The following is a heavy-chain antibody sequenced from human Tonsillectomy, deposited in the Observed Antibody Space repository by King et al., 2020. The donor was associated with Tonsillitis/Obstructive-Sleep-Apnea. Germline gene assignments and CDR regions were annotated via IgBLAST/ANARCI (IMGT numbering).Heavy chain of an antibody. Sequence: VQLVQSGAEVKKPGASVKLSCKASGYTFSSYAMHWVRQAPGQRPEWMGWINAANGYTEYSQKFQGRVTMTSDTSANTAFMELGSLTSGDTAVYYCARESPNAEGDYWGQGTRVTVSS. CDR1: GYTFSSYA. CDR3: ARESPNAEGDY. J-gene: IGHJ4*02. V-gene: IGHV1-3*01. D-gene: IGHD2-8*01. CDR2: INAANGYT.